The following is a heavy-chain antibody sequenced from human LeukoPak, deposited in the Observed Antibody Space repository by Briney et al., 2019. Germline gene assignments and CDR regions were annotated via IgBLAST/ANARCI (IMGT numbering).Heavy chain of an antibody. V-gene: IGHV4-59*01. CDR1: GGSINGYY. CDR3: ARVFRGAVTSNWFDP. D-gene: IGHD4-17*01. Sequence: SETLSLTYTVSGGSINGYYWTWIRQPPGKGLEWIGYISDSGSTNYNPSLKSRVTMSVDSSNTEFSLRLNSVTAADTAVYYCARVFRGAVTSNWFDPWGQGTLVTVSS. J-gene: IGHJ5*02. CDR2: ISDSGST.